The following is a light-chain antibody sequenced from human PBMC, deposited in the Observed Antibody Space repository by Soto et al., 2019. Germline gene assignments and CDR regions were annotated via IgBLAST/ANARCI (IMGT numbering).Light chain of an antibody. Sequence: EIVLTQSPGTLSLSPGERATLSCRASQSVSSSYLAWYQQKPGQAPRLLIYGASSRATGIPDRFSGSGSGTDFTLTISRLEPEDFAVYYCQQYGSSPGITFGQGTRLEIX. CDR2: GAS. V-gene: IGKV3-20*01. CDR1: QSVSSSY. CDR3: QQYGSSPGIT. J-gene: IGKJ5*01.